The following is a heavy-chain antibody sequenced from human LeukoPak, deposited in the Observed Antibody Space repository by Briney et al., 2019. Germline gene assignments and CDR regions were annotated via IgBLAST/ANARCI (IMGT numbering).Heavy chain of an antibody. V-gene: IGHV3-74*01. Sequence: GGSLRLSCAASAYTFSTYWMHWVRQAPGKGLVWVSRINSDGSSTRYADSVKGRFTVSRDSSKNTLYLQMNSLGAEDTALYYCAKDTSGLYYFDYWGQGTLVTVSS. D-gene: IGHD1-1*01. J-gene: IGHJ4*02. CDR2: INSDGSST. CDR3: AKDTSGLYYFDY. CDR1: AYTFSTYW.